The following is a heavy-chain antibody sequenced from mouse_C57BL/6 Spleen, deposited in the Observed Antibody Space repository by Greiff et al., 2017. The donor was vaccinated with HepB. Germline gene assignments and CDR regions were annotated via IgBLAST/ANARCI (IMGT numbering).Heavy chain of an antibody. CDR1: GYTFTDYY. D-gene: IGHD2-2*01. V-gene: IGHV1-26*01. CDR2: INPNNGGT. J-gene: IGHJ4*01. CDR3: ANMVTDAIDY. Sequence: VQLQQSGPELVKPGASVKISCKASGYTFTDYYMNWVKQSHGKSLEWIGDINPNNGGTSYNQKFKGKATLTVDKSSSTAYMELRSLTSEDSAVYYCANMVTDAIDYWGQGTTVTVSS.